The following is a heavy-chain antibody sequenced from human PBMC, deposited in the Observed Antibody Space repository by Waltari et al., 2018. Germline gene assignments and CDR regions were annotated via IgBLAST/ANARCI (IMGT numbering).Heavy chain of an antibody. J-gene: IGHJ6*02. CDR2: ISSSSSYI. CDR1: GLTFSCSS. V-gene: IGHV3-21*01. D-gene: IGHD3-3*01. CDR3: ARDSTDFWSGYYRGYYYYGMDV. Sequence: EVQLVESGGGLVKPGGSLRLSCGASGLTFSCSSLNVVPPAPGKGLEWVSSISSSSSYIYYADSVKGRFTISRDNAKNSLYLQMNSLRAEDTAVYYCARDSTDFWSGYYRGYYYYGMDVWGQGTTVTVSS.